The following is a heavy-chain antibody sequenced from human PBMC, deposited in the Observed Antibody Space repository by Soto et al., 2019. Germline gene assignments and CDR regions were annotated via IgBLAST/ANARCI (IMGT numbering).Heavy chain of an antibody. J-gene: IGHJ4*02. CDR1: GGSISSGCYY. CDR2: IYYSGST. CDR3: ATTAPTYHYDSSGYYPFDC. Sequence: PSETLSLTCTVSGGSISSGCYYWSWIRQHPGKGLEWIGYIYYSGSTYYNPSLKSRVKISVDTSKNQFSLKLSSVTAADTAVYYSATTAPTYHYDSSGYYPFDCWGQGTLFTVSS. V-gene: IGHV4-31*03. D-gene: IGHD3-22*01.